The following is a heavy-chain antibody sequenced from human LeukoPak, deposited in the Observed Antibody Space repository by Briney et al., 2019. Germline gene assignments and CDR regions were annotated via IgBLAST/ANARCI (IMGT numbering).Heavy chain of an antibody. CDR3: ARSGSRLLWFGEYTAYGMDV. Sequence: SETLSLTCTVSGGSVSSGSYYWSWIRQPPGKGLGWIGYIYYSGSTNYNPSLKSRVTISVDTSKNQFSLKLSSVTAADTAVYYCARSGSRLLWFGEYTAYGMDVWGQGTTVTVSS. CDR1: GGSVSSGSYY. V-gene: IGHV4-61*01. CDR2: IYYSGST. D-gene: IGHD3-10*01. J-gene: IGHJ6*02.